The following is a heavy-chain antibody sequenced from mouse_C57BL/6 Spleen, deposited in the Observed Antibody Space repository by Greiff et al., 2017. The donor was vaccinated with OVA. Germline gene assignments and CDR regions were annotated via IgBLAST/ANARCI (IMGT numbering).Heavy chain of an antibody. Sequence: EVQRVESGPELVKPGASVKMSCKASGYTFTDYNMHWVKQSHGKSLEWIGYINPNNGGTSYNQKFKGKATLTVNKSSSTAYMELRSLTSEDSAVYYCARDDGYYVGYWGQGTTLTVSS. J-gene: IGHJ2*01. V-gene: IGHV1-22*01. CDR1: GYTFTDYN. CDR2: INPNNGGT. CDR3: ARDDGYYVGY. D-gene: IGHD2-3*01.